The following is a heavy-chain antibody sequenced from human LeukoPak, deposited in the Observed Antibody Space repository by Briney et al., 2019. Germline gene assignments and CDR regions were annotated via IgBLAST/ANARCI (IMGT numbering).Heavy chain of an antibody. CDR2: ISAYNGNT. D-gene: IGHD2-8*02. CDR1: GYTFTSYG. CDR3: AREPYPPPWYYFDY. J-gene: IGHJ4*02. V-gene: IGHV1-18*01. Sequence: ASVKVSCKASGYTFTSYGVSWVRQAPGQGLEWMGWISAYNGNTNYAQKLQGRVTMTTDTSTSTAYMELRSLRSDDTAVYYCAREPYPPPWYYFDYWGQGTLVTVSS.